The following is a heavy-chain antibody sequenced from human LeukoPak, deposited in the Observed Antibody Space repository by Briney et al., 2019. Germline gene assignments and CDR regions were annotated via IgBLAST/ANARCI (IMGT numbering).Heavy chain of an antibody. CDR3: ARDYLGISVAGALDS. Sequence: PGGSLRLSCAASGFTFSSYSMNWVRQAPGKGLEWVSYISSSSSTIYYADSVKGRFTISRDNAKNLLFLQMNSLRAEDTAVHFCARDYLGISVAGALDSWGQGTLVTVSS. D-gene: IGHD6-19*01. CDR2: ISSSSSTI. V-gene: IGHV3-48*01. J-gene: IGHJ4*02. CDR1: GFTFSSYS.